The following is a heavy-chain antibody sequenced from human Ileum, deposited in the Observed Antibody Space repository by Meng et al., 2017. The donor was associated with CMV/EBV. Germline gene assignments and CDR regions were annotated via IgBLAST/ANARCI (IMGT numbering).Heavy chain of an antibody. CDR1: SYW. Sequence: SYWMHWVRKAPGKGLVWVSRINSDGSSTSYADSVKGRFTISRDNAKNTLYLQMNSLRAEDTAVYYCARGFEDIVVVPAAMGVWYFDLWGRGTLVTVSS. V-gene: IGHV3-74*01. CDR3: ARGFEDIVVVPAAMGVWYFDL. J-gene: IGHJ2*01. D-gene: IGHD2-2*01. CDR2: INSDGSST.